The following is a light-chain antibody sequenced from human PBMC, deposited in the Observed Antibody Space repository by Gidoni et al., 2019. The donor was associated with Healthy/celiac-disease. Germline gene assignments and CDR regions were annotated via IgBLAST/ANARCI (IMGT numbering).Light chain of an antibody. V-gene: IGKV3-20*01. Sequence: EIVLTQSPGTLSLYPGERATLSCRASQSVSSSYLAWYQQKPGQAPRLLIYGASSRATGSPDRFSGSGSGTDFTLTISRLEPEDFAVYYCQQYGSSHRTFGQGTKVEIK. CDR1: QSVSSSY. J-gene: IGKJ1*01. CDR3: QQYGSSHRT. CDR2: GAS.